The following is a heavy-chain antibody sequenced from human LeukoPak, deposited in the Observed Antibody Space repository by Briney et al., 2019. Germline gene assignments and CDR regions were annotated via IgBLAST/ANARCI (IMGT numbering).Heavy chain of an antibody. CDR3: ARRNIPGYGYGYVAN. V-gene: IGHV5-51*01. J-gene: IGHJ4*02. CDR2: IYPGDSDT. Sequence: GESLKISCKGSGYSFTSYWIGWVRQMPGKGLEWMGIIYPGDSDTRYSPSFQGQVTISADKSISTAYLQWSSLKASDTAMYYCARRNIPGYGYGYVANWGQGTLVTVSS. CDR1: GYSFTSYW. D-gene: IGHD5-18*01.